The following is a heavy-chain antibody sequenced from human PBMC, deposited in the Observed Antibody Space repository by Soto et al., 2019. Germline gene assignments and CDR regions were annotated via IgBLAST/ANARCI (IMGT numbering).Heavy chain of an antibody. CDR1: GYTFTSYG. CDR3: AREKAVAGRRVDY. CDR2: ISAYNGNT. Sequence: EVSVKVECKASGYTFTSYGISWVRQDPGQGIEWMGWISAYNGNTNYAQKLQGRVTMTTDTSTSTAYMELRSLRSDDTAVYYCAREKAVAGRRVDYWGQGTLVTVSS. D-gene: IGHD6-19*01. V-gene: IGHV1-18*01. J-gene: IGHJ4*02.